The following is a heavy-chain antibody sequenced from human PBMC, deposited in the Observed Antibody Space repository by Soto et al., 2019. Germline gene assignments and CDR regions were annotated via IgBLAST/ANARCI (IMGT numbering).Heavy chain of an antibody. D-gene: IGHD2-8*01. V-gene: IGHV5-51*01. J-gene: IGHJ6*02. CDR2: IYPGDSDT. CDR3: ARHGTNSYFYYGMDV. CDR1: GYTFTTYW. Sequence: GESLKISCKGSGYTFTTYWIGWVRQMPGKGLEWMGIIYPGDSDTRYSPSFQGQVTISADKSISTAYLQWSSLKASDTAIYYYARHGTNSYFYYGMDVWGQGTTVTVSS.